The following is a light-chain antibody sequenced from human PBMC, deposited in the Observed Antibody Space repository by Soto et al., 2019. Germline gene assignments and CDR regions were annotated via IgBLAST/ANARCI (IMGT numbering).Light chain of an antibody. V-gene: IGKV1-5*03. J-gene: IGKJ1*01. CDR2: KAS. CDR1: QTISSW. Sequence: DIQMTQSPSTLSGSVGDRVTITCRASQTISSWLAWYQQKPGKAPKRLIYKASTLKSGVPSRFSGSGSGTEFTLTISRLQPDDFATYYCQHYNSDSAAFGQGTKVELK. CDR3: QHYNSDSAA.